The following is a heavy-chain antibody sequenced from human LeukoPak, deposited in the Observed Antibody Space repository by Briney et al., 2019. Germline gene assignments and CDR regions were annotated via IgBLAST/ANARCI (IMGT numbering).Heavy chain of an antibody. Sequence: GGSLRLSCAASGFTFSSYAMGWVRQAPGKGLEWVSAISGSGGSTYYADSVKGRFTISRDNSKNTLYLQMNSLRAEDTAVYYCAKDLTAGIAAAGNFFYYYYMDVWGKGTTVTVS. CDR2: ISGSGGST. D-gene: IGHD6-13*01. J-gene: IGHJ6*03. CDR3: AKDLTAGIAAAGNFFYYYYMDV. V-gene: IGHV3-23*01. CDR1: GFTFSSYA.